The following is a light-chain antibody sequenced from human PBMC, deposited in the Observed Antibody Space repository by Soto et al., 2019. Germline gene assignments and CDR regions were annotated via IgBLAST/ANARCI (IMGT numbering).Light chain of an antibody. CDR3: QQYGSTGT. Sequence: ETVTTQSPATQSVSPGDRATLSCRASQSISSNLAWYQQKPGQAPGHLICGAANRATGIPDRFSGSGSGTDFTLTSSRLEPEDFAVYYGQQYGSTGTFCQGTKVDIK. J-gene: IGKJ1*01. V-gene: IGKV3-20*01. CDR1: QSISSN. CDR2: GAA.